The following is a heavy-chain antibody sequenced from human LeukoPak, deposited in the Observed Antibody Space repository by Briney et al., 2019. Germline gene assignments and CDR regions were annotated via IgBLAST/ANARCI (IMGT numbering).Heavy chain of an antibody. D-gene: IGHD6-19*01. CDR2: IYSGGGT. J-gene: IGHJ4*02. CDR1: GFTFSSYA. CDR3: ARGTPRGWYGDS. V-gene: IGHV3-66*01. Sequence: GGSLRLSCAASGFTFSSYAMSWVRQAPGKGLEWVSVIYSGGGTYYADSVKGRFTISRDNSKNTLYLQMNSLRAEDTAVYYCARGTPRGWYGDSWGQGTLVTVSS.